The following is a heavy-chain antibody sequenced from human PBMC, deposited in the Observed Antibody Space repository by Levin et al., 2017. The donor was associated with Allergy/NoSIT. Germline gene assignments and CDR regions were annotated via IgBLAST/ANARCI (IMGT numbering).Heavy chain of an antibody. Sequence: SETLSLTCAVYGGSFSGYYWSWIRQPPGKGLEWIGEINHSGSTNYNPSLKSRVTISVDTSKNQFSLKLSSVTAADTAVYYCARGFTYSYGPEFDYWGQGTLVTVSS. CDR3: ARGFTYSYGPEFDY. CDR2: INHSGST. J-gene: IGHJ4*02. V-gene: IGHV4-34*01. D-gene: IGHD5-18*01. CDR1: GGSFSGYY.